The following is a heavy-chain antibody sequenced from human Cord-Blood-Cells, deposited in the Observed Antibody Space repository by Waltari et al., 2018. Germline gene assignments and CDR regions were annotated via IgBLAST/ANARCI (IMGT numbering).Heavy chain of an antibody. Sequence: QVQLVESGGGVVQPGRSLRLSCAASGFTFSSYAMHWVRQAPGKGLEWVAVISYDGSNKYYADSVKGRFTISRDNSKNTPYLQMNSLRAEDTAVYYCARPRTGTEYFQHWGQGTLVTVSS. CDR1: GFTFSSYA. CDR3: ARPRTGTEYFQH. CDR2: ISYDGSNK. J-gene: IGHJ1*01. D-gene: IGHD1-1*01. V-gene: IGHV3-30-3*01.